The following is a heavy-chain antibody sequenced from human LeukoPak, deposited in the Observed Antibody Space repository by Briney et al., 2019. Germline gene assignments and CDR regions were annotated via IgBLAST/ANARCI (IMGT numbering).Heavy chain of an antibody. CDR2: FNHSGST. V-gene: IGHV4-34*01. D-gene: IGHD2-2*01. Sequence: GSLRLSCAASGFTFSSYSMNWVRQAPGKGLEGMGKFNHSGSTNYNPSLKSRVTISVDMSKNQFSLRLSSVTAADTAVYYCTRGPPAKPGTGYYYGMDVWGQGTTVTVSS. CDR1: GFTFSSYS. J-gene: IGHJ6*02. CDR3: TRGPPAKPGTGYYYGMDV.